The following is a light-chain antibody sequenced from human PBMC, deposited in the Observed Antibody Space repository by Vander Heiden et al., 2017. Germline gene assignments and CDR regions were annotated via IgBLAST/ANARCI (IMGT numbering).Light chain of an antibody. CDR3: AACDDSLNGLWV. CDR2: GTN. V-gene: IGLV1-44*01. CDR1: RSNIGSNI. J-gene: IGLJ3*02. Sequence: QSVLTQPPSASGTPGQRVTISCSGSRSNIGSNIVNWYQQRPGTAPKLLIYGTNQRPSGVPDRFSGSKSGTSASLAISGLQSEDEADYYCAACDDSLNGLWVFGGGTKLTVL.